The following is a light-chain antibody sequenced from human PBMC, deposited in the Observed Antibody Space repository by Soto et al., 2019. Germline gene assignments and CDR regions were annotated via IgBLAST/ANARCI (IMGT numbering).Light chain of an antibody. J-gene: IGLJ2*01. CDR2: GNN. CDR3: AAWDDSLNGWI. V-gene: IGLV1-44*01. CDR1: KSNIGSGS. Sequence: QSVLTQTPSASGTPGQWVAISCSGSKSNIGSGSVNWYQQLPGAAPKLLIYGNNQRPSGVPDRFSGSKSGTSASLVSSGLQSEDEASYFCAAWDDSLNGWIFGGGTKLTVL.